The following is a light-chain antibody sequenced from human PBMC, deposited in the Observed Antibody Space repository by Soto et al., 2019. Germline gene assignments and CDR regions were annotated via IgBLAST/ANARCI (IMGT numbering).Light chain of an antibody. J-gene: IGKJ1*01. CDR2: RAS. Sequence: DIQMTQSPSTLSASVGDRVTITCRASQSISTWLAWYQQKPGKAPKLLIYRASSLESGVPSRFSGRGSGTEFTLSISILQPDDFANYYCQQYNSYSRTFGQGTKVESK. V-gene: IGKV1-5*03. CDR1: QSISTW. CDR3: QQYNSYSRT.